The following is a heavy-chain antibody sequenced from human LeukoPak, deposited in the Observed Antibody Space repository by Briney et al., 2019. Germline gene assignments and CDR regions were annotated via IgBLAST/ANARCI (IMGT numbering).Heavy chain of an antibody. J-gene: IGHJ4*02. CDR2: INTDGSTT. Sequence: GGSLRLSCAASGFTFSTYWMHWVRQAPGKGLVWVSRINTDGSTTTYADSVKGRFTISRDNAKNTLYLQMNSLRAEDTAVYYCAREKKSSTSMDYWGQGTLSPSPQ. D-gene: IGHD2-2*01. V-gene: IGHV3-74*01. CDR3: AREKKSSTSMDY. CDR1: GFTFSTYW.